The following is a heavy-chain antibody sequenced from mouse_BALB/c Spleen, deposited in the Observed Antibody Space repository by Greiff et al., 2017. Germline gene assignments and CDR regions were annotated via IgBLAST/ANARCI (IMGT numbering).Heavy chain of an antibody. V-gene: IGHV3-6*02. Sequence: DVQLQESGPGLVKPSQSLSLTCSVTGYSITSGYYWNWIRQFPGNKLEWMGYISYDGSNNYNPSLKNRISITRDTSKNQFFLKLNSVTTEDTATYYCARDGVITYAMDYWGQGTSVTVSS. CDR1: GYSITSGYY. D-gene: IGHD2-4*01. J-gene: IGHJ4*01. CDR2: ISYDGSN. CDR3: ARDGVITYAMDY.